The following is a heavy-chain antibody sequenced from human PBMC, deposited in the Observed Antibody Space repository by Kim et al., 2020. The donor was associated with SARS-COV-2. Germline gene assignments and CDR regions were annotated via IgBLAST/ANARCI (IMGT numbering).Heavy chain of an antibody. CDR2: ISGSGGST. CDR1: GFTFSSYA. Sequence: GGSLRLSCAASGFTFSSYAMSWVRQAPGKGLEWVSAISGSGGSTYYADSVKGRFTISRDNSKNTLYLQMNSLRAEDTAVYYCAKEEGSGWGDPNYFDYWGPRTLVTVSS. V-gene: IGHV3-23*01. J-gene: IGHJ4*02. CDR3: AKEEGSGWGDPNYFDY. D-gene: IGHD6-19*01.